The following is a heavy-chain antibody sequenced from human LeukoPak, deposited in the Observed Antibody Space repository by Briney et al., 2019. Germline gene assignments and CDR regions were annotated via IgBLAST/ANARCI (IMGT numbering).Heavy chain of an antibody. D-gene: IGHD1-26*01. V-gene: IGHV3-48*04. CDR3: VRDHQWAFDY. CDR2: IAIGSGAI. J-gene: IGHJ4*02. CDR1: GFTFSSYS. Sequence: SGGSLRLSCAASGFTFSSYSMNWVRQAPGKGLEWLSYIAIGSGAISYADSVRGRFTISRDTAGKSVYLQMNFLRAEDTAVYFCVRDHQWAFDYWGQGVLVTVSS.